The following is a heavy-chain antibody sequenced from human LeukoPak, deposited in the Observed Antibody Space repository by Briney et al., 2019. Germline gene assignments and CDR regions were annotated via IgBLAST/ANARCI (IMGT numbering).Heavy chain of an antibody. CDR2: ISPYNGNT. CDR3: ASVGGAPCSGGSGYFYYFDY. Sequence: ASVKVSCKASGYSFASYGISWVRQAPGQGPEWMGWISPYNGNTNYAQNLQGRATMTTDTSTSTAYMELRSLRSDDTAVYYCASVGGAPCSGGSGYFYYFDYWGQGTLVTVSS. V-gene: IGHV1-18*04. D-gene: IGHD2-15*01. J-gene: IGHJ4*02. CDR1: GYSFASYG.